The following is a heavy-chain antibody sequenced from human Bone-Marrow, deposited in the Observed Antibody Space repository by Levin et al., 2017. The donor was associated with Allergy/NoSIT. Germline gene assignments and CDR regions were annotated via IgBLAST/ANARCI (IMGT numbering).Heavy chain of an antibody. CDR2: ISGSGGST. J-gene: IGHJ6*02. Sequence: LSLTCAASGFTFSSYAMNWVRQAPGKGLEWVSAISGSGGSTYYADSVKGRFTISRDNSKSTLYLQMNSLRAEDTAVYYCAAGSCTSTSCSGFYGVDGWGQGTTVTVSS. D-gene: IGHD2-2*01. V-gene: IGHV3-23*01. CDR1: GFTFSSYA. CDR3: AAGSCTSTSCSGFYGVDG.